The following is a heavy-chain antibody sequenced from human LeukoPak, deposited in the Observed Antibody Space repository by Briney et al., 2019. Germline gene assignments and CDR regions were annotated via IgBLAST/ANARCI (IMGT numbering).Heavy chain of an antibody. CDR1: GYTFTSYD. V-gene: IGHV1-8*01. D-gene: IGHD6-19*01. J-gene: IGHJ1*01. CDR2: MGPNSGNT. Sequence: ASVKVSCTASGYTFTSYDINWVRQATGQGLEWIGWMGPNSGNTGYAQKFQGRVTMTRNTSISTAYMELSSLRSEDAAVYYCARGRYSSGWYGVEYFQHWGQGTLVTVSS. CDR3: ARGRYSSGWYGVEYFQH.